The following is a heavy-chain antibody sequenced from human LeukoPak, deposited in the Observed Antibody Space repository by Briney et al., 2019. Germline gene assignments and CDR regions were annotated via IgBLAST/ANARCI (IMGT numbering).Heavy chain of an antibody. CDR1: GSRFTSYW. CDR2: IYLGDSDT. Sequence: GGPLQISCQGSGSRFTSYWIGWGRQLPGKGLEWMGIIYLGDSDTRYSPSFQGQVTISADKSISTAYLQWSSLKASDTAMYYCVRSPGEYSGYEYYFDYWGQGTLVIVSS. CDR3: VRSPGEYSGYEYYFDY. D-gene: IGHD5-12*01. J-gene: IGHJ4*02. V-gene: IGHV5-51*01.